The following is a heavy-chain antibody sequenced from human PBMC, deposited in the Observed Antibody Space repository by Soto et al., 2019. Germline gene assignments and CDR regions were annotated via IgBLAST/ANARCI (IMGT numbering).Heavy chain of an antibody. V-gene: IGHV3-43*01. D-gene: IGHD6-13*01. J-gene: IGHJ6*02. Sequence: GGSLRLSCAASGFTFDDYTMHWVRQAPGKGLEWVSLISWDGGSTYYADSVKGRLTISRDNSKNSLYLQMNSLRTEDTALYYCAKDRGIAAAGHYYGMDVWGQGTTVTVSS. CDR1: GFTFDDYT. CDR3: AKDRGIAAAGHYYGMDV. CDR2: ISWDGGST.